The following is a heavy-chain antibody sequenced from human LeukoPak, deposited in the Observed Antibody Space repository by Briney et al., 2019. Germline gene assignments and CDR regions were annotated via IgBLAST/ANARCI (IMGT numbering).Heavy chain of an antibody. V-gene: IGHV4-34*01. CDR3: AVWTSRSSFDY. Sequence: SETLSHTCSVYGGSFSGHYWSWIRQPPGKGLQWIGEINHSGSTDYNPSLKSRVTISVDTSKNQFSLKLSSVTAADSGVYYCAVWTSRSSFDYWGQGTLVTVSS. CDR1: GGSFSGHY. J-gene: IGHJ4*02. D-gene: IGHD3/OR15-3a*01. CDR2: INHSGST.